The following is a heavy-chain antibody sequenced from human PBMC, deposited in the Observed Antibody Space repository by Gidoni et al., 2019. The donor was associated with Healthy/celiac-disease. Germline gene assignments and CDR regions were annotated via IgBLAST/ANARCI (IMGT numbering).Heavy chain of an antibody. Sequence: QVQLQESGPGLVKPSETLSLTCAVSGYSISSDYSWGWIRQPPGKGLPWIGSIDHSGSTYYNPSLKSRVTISVDTSKNQFSLKLSFVTAADTAVYYCAIEAYCSGGSCYHYYYYGMDVWGQGTTVTVSS. D-gene: IGHD2-15*01. J-gene: IGHJ6*02. CDR3: AIEAYCSGGSCYHYYYYGMDV. CDR1: GYSISSDYS. V-gene: IGHV4-38-2*02. CDR2: IDHSGST.